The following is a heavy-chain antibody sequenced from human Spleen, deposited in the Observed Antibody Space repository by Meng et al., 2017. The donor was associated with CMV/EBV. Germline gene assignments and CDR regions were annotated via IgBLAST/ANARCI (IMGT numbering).Heavy chain of an antibody. CDR2: ISYAGTHK. CDR1: FTFVVFA. Sequence: FTFVVFALHWVRQAPGKGLEWVAVISYAGTHKFYAESLKGRFTISRDNSKDTVYLEMSSLRADDTAVYYCARDGAFSSSGYNTYFDNWGQGTLVTVSS. V-gene: IGHV3-30*04. J-gene: IGHJ4*02. D-gene: IGHD3-22*01. CDR3: ARDGAFSSSGYNTYFDN.